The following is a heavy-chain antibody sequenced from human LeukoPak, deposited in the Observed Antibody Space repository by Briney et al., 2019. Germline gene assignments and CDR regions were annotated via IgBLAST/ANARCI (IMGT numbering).Heavy chain of an antibody. CDR2: IWHDGSNK. J-gene: IGHJ4*02. V-gene: IGHV3-33*06. CDR3: ANNFDY. Sequence: GGSLRLSCAASGFTFSNYGMHWVRQAPGKGLEWVAVIWHDGSNKYYADSVKGRFTIARDNSKNTVFLQMSSLRAEDTAVYYCANNFDYWGQGTLVTVSS. CDR1: GFTFSNYG.